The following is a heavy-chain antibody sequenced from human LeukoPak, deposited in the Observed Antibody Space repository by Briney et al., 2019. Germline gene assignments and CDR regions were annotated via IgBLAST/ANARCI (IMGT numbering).Heavy chain of an antibody. J-gene: IGHJ5*02. Sequence: ASVKVSCKASGYTFTSYCMHWVRQAPGQGLEWMGLINPISSGATYAQKFQGRVTMAWDTSTSTVDMELSSLRSEDTAVYYCTRDPQTWGQGTLVTVSS. V-gene: IGHV1-46*01. CDR2: INPISSGA. CDR1: GYTFTSYC. CDR3: TRDPQT.